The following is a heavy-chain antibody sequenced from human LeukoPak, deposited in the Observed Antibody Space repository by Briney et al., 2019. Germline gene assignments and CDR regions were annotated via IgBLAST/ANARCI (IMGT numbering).Heavy chain of an antibody. J-gene: IGHJ4*02. CDR2: INWNGGST. CDR3: ARGAASYYYGSGSFIDY. D-gene: IGHD3-10*01. V-gene: IGHV3-20*04. CDR1: GFTFSSYG. Sequence: GGSLRLSCAASGFTFSSYGMHWVRQAPGKGLEWVSGINWNGGSTGYADSVKGRFTISRDNAKNSLYLQMNSLRAEDTALCYCARGAASYYYGSGSFIDYWGQGTLVTVSS.